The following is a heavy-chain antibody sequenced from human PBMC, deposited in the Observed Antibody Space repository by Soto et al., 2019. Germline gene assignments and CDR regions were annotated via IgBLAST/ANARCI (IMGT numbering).Heavy chain of an antibody. D-gene: IGHD3-9*01. Sequence: GESLKISCAASGFTFSSYAMSWVRQAPGKGLEWVSAISGSGGSTYYADSVKGRFTISRDNSKNTLYLQMNSLRAEDTAVYYCAKNSILRYFDWLVNFDYWGQGTLVTVSS. CDR1: GFTFSSYA. CDR3: AKNSILRYFDWLVNFDY. CDR2: ISGSGGST. V-gene: IGHV3-23*01. J-gene: IGHJ4*02.